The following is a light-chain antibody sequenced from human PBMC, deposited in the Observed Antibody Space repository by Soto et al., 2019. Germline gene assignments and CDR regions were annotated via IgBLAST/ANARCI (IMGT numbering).Light chain of an antibody. CDR2: AAS. Sequence: AIQMTQSPSSLSASVGDRVTITCRASQGIRNDLDWFQQKPGKAPKLLIYAASNLQSGVPARFSGSGSGTDFTLTISSLQPEDFATYYCQQSYNTTWTFGQGTKVDIK. CDR1: QGIRND. CDR3: QQSYNTTWT. J-gene: IGKJ1*01. V-gene: IGKV1-6*01.